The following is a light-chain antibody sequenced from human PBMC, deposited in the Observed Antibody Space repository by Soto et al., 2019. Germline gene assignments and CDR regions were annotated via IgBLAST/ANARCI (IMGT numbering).Light chain of an antibody. CDR1: QDIRNE. J-gene: IGKJ1*01. V-gene: IGKV1-17*01. CDR3: LQHSDSPPT. Sequence: DIQMTQSPSSLSASVGDRVTITCRASQDIRNELGWFQQKPGKAPKRLIYIASSLQSGVPSRFSGSGSGTKFTLTISSLQPEDYATYYCLQHSDSPPTFGQGTKVEI. CDR2: IAS.